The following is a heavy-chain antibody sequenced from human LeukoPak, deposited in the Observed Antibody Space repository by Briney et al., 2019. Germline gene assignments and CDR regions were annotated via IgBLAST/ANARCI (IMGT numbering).Heavy chain of an antibody. CDR1: GFTFSSYA. J-gene: IGHJ6*02. V-gene: IGHV3-30-3*01. D-gene: IGHD2-15*01. Sequence: GGSLRLSCAASGFTFSSYAMHWVRQAPGKGLEWVAVISDDGSNKYYADSVKGRFTISRDNSKNTLYLQMNSLRAENTAVYYCAREGCSGGSCYYGMDVWGQGTRVTVSS. CDR2: ISDDGSNK. CDR3: AREGCSGGSCYYGMDV.